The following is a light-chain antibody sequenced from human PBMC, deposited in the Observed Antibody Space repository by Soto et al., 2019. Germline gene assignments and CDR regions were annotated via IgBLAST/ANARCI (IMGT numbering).Light chain of an antibody. J-gene: IGLJ2*01. CDR1: SSDVGSYNL. CDR2: EVS. CDR3: CSYAGSSTFEV. V-gene: IGLV2-23*02. Sequence: QSVLTQPASVSGSPGQSITISCTGTSSDVGSYNLVSWYQQHPGKAPKLMIYEVSKRPSGVSNRFSGSKSGNTASLTISGIQAKNEADYYCCSYAGSSTFEVFGGGTKLTVL.